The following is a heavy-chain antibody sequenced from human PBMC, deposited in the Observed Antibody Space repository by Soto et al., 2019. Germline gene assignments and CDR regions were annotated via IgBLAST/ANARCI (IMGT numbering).Heavy chain of an antibody. CDR1: GFTFTNYG. CDR2: ISGSGSST. V-gene: IGHV3-23*01. CDR3: AKDLFNWNYGPDAFDI. J-gene: IGHJ3*02. Sequence: PGGSLRLSCAASGFTFTNYGMSWVRQAPGKGLEWVSTISGSGSSTYYADSVKGRFTISRDNSKNTLHLQMNSLRAEDTAVFYCAKDLFNWNYGPDAFDIWGQGTMVTVSS. D-gene: IGHD1-7*01.